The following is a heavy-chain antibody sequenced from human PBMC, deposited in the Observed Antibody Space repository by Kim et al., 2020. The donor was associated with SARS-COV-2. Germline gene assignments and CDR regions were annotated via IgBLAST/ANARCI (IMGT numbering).Heavy chain of an antibody. Sequence: YYAEFVKGRFTMSRDNAKNSLYLEMTSLRAEDTAIYYCASLDSAQVPGVFWGQGTLVTVSS. CDR3: ASLDSAQVPGVF. J-gene: IGHJ4*02. V-gene: IGHV3-7*03. D-gene: IGHD3-10*01.